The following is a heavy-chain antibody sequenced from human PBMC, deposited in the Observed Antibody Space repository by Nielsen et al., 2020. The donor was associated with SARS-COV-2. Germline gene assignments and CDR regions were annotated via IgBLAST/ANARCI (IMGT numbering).Heavy chain of an antibody. V-gene: IGHV5-51*01. Sequence: GGSLRLSCKGSGYSFTSYWIGWVRQMPGKGLEWMGIIYPGDSDTRYSPSFQGQVTISADKSISTAYLQWSSLKASDTAMYYCARRGYCSSTSCYEEKGWFDPWGQGTLVTVSS. CDR2: IYPGDSDT. CDR1: GYSFTSYW. CDR3: ARRGYCSSTSCYEEKGWFDP. J-gene: IGHJ5*02. D-gene: IGHD2-2*01.